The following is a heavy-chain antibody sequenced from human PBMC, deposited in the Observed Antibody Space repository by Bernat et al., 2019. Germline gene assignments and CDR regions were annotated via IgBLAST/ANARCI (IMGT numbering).Heavy chain of an antibody. D-gene: IGHD3-22*01. CDR1: GFTFSSYA. J-gene: IGHJ4*02. Sequence: QVQLVESGGGVVQPGRSLRLSCAASGFTFSSYAMHWVRQAPGKGLEWVAVISYDGSNKYYADSVKGRFTISRDNSKNTLYLQMNSLRAEDTAVYYCARVVGEYYYDSSGYKYWGQGTLVTVSS. V-gene: IGHV3-30-3*01. CDR3: ARVVGEYYYDSSGYKY. CDR2: ISYDGSNK.